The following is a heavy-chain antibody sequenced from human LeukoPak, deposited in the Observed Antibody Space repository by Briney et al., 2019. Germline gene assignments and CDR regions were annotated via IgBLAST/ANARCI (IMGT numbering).Heavy chain of an antibody. Sequence: PGRSLRLSCAASGFTFSSYGMHWVRPAPGKGLEWVAVIPYDGSNKYYADSVQGRFTISRDKSKNTLYLQMNSLRAEDTAVYYCARVYGTKAYFDYWGQGTLVTVSS. CDR1: GFTFSSYG. V-gene: IGHV3-30*03. CDR3: ARVYGTKAYFDY. D-gene: IGHD2-8*01. CDR2: IPYDGSNK. J-gene: IGHJ4*02.